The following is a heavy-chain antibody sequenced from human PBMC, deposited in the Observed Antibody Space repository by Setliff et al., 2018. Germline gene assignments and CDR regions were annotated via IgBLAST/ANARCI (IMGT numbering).Heavy chain of an antibody. CDR1: GGTFSNYA. V-gene: IGHV1-69*13. J-gene: IGHJ5*01. Sequence: ASVKVSCKASGGTFSNYAISWVRQAPGQGLEWMGGIIPMFRSGNYAQRFQGRVTITADESTSTVYMELTSLRAEDTAVYYCARLVRYCTRTACQKVAGDESWGQGTLVTVSS. CDR3: ARLVRYCTRTACQKVAGDES. D-gene: IGHD2-8*01. CDR2: IIPMFRSG.